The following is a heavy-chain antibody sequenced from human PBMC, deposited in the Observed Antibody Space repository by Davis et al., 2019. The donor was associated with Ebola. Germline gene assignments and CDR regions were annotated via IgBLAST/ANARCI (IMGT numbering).Heavy chain of an antibody. J-gene: IGHJ6*02. Sequence: GGSLRLSCAASGFTVSSNYMSWVRQAPGKGLEWVSVIYSGGSTYYADSVKGRFTISRDNSKNTLYLQMNSLRAEDTAVYYCARLPGDYIDYGMDVWGQGTTVTVS. V-gene: IGHV3-66*01. CDR1: GFTVSSNY. CDR3: ARLPGDYIDYGMDV. D-gene: IGHD4-17*01. CDR2: IYSGGST.